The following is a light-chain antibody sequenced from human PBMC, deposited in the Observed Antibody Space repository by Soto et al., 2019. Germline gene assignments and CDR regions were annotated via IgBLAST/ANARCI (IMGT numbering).Light chain of an antibody. CDR2: DAS. J-gene: IGKJ4*01. CDR3: QQRSNWLT. Sequence: IVLTQSTSTLSLVPGERATLPCRASQTVSSYLAWYQQKPGQAPRLLIYDASSRATGIPARFSGSGSGTDFTLTISSLEPEDFAVYYCQQRSNWLTFGGGTKVEI. CDR1: QTVSSY. V-gene: IGKV3-11*01.